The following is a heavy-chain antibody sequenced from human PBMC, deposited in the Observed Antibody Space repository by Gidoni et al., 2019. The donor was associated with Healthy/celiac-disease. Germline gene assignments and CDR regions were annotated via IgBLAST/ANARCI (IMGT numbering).Heavy chain of an antibody. V-gene: IGHV3-30*18. CDR3: AKDDLELYRLDY. J-gene: IGHJ4*02. CDR1: GFTFSSYG. CDR2: ISYDGSNK. Sequence: QVQLVESGGGVVQPGRSLRLSCAASGFTFSSYGMHWVRQAPGKGLEWVAVISYDGSNKYYADSVKGRFTISRDNSKNTLYLQMNSLRAEDTAVYYCAKDDLELYRLDYWGQGTLVTVSS. D-gene: IGHD1-7*01.